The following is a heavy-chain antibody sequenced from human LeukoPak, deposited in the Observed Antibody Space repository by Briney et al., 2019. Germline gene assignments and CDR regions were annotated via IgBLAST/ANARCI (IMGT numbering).Heavy chain of an antibody. D-gene: IGHD3-22*01. CDR3: AREDYYDSSGYVSVYY. J-gene: IGHJ4*02. CDR2: IYYSGST. Sequence: SETLSLTCTVSGGSISSSSYYWGWIRQPPGKGLEWIGSIYYSGSTYYNPSLKSRVTISVDTSNNQFSLKLSSVTAADTAVYYCAREDYYDSSGYVSVYYWGQGTLVTVSS. CDR1: GGSISSSSYY. V-gene: IGHV4-39*01.